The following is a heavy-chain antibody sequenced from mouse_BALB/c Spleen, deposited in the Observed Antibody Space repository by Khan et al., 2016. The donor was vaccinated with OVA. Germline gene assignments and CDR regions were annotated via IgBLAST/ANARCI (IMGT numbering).Heavy chain of an antibody. CDR3: ARRGIYLYGSSYDYVMDY. D-gene: IGHD1-1*01. J-gene: IGHJ4*01. CDR1: GFTFSSFG. Sequence: EVELVESGGGLVQPGGSRKLSCAASGFTFSSFGMHWVRQAPEKGLEWVAYISSGSSTIYYADTVKGRFTITSNTPKNHLFLQMTSLRSEDTDMYYCARRGIYLYGSSYDYVMDYWGRGTSVTVSS. CDR2: ISSGSSTI. V-gene: IGHV5-17*02.